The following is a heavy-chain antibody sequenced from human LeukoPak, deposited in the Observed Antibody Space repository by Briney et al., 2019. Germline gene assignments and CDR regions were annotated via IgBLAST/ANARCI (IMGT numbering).Heavy chain of an antibody. J-gene: IGHJ4*02. Sequence: PGGSLRLSCAASGCTFSSYAMHWVRQAPGKGLEWVAVISYGGSNKYYADSVKGRFTISRDKSKNTLYLQMNSLSAEDTAVYYCAKDGGYYGSGTHRGYFDYWGQGTLVTVSS. D-gene: IGHD3-10*01. CDR2: ISYGGSNK. CDR1: GCTFSSYA. CDR3: AKDGGYYGSGTHRGYFDY. V-gene: IGHV3-30-3*01.